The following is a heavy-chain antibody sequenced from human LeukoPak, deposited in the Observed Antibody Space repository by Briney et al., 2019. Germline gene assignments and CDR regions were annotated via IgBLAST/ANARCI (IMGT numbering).Heavy chain of an antibody. CDR2: ISGLGDKI. Sequence: GGSLRLSCAASGFTFSSYAMRWVRQGPGKGLEWVSGISGLGDKIDYADSVKGRFTISRDNSANTVSLKMNSLTGEDTAVYYCAKAGSAASRTFDPWGQGTLVTVSS. D-gene: IGHD2-8*02. CDR1: GFTFSSYA. CDR3: AKAGSAASRTFDP. J-gene: IGHJ5*02. V-gene: IGHV3-23*01.